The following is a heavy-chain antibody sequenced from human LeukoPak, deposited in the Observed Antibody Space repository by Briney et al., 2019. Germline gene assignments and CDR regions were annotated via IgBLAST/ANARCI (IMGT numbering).Heavy chain of an antibody. CDR1: GGSISSGSYY. CDR2: IYTSGST. Sequence: PSETLSLTCTVSGGSISSGSYYWSWIRQPAGKGLEWIGRIYTSGSTNYNPSLKSRVTISVDRSKNQFSLKLSSVTAADTAVYYCAREVFDAFDIWGQGTMVTVSS. V-gene: IGHV4-61*02. CDR3: AREVFDAFDI. J-gene: IGHJ3*02.